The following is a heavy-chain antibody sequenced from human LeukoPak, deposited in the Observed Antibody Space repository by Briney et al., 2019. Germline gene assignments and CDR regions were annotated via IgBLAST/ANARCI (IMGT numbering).Heavy chain of an antibody. Sequence: PSETLSLTCSVSGGSISSSSHYWGWIRQSPGKGLEWIVSLSYTGRDYYNSSLNNLATISVDTSKNPFSLILTLGSDADPSVYYCPRHGAVAAPNWFDPWGQGTLVIVSS. CDR1: GGSISSSSHY. D-gene: IGHD6-19*01. CDR3: PRHGAVAAPNWFDP. CDR2: LSYTGRD. J-gene: IGHJ5*02. V-gene: IGHV4-39*01.